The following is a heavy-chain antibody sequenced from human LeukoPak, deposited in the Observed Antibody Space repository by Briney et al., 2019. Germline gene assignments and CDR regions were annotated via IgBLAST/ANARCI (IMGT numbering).Heavy chain of an antibody. CDR3: AKDFSAVVIIKYFFDY. D-gene: IGHD2-21*01. Sequence: GGALRLSCADSGDTFSRDGMQWGREAPGKGVEWGADISYDGGNKYYTESVRGGFTISGDNTKNTLYMQKKSQRAEKTGVYYCAKDFSAVVIIKYFFDYWGQGTLVTVSS. CDR1: GDTFSRDG. V-gene: IGHV3-30*18. J-gene: IGHJ4*02. CDR2: ISYDGGNK.